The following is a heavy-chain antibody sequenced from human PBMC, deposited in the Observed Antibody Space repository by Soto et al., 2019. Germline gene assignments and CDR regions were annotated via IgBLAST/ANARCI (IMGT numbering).Heavy chain of an antibody. J-gene: IGHJ6*02. V-gene: IGHV3-23*01. CDR3: ARDGDPFYYYGMDV. D-gene: IGHD2-21*02. CDR2: TTDTDGDR. CDR1: GITFIGRA. Sequence: PVGSLSLSCVASGITFIGRAMSWVRPAPGEGLEWVSTTTDTDGDRKYADSVRGRFTISRDNSKNTLYLQMNSLRAEDTAVYYCARDGDPFYYYGMDVWGQGTTVTVS.